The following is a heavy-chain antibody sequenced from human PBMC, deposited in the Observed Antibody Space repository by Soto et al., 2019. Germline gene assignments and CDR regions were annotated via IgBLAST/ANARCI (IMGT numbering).Heavy chain of an antibody. D-gene: IGHD1-26*01. J-gene: IGHJ3*02. CDR3: VSVDVFDI. CDR2: IYSAGST. Sequence: QLQLQESGPGLVKPSETLSLICTVSGGSISGYFWSWVRQPAGKGLEWIGRIYSAGSTNYNPSLKSRVTMSVDTSQNQFSLKLTSVTAADTAMYYCVSVDVFDIWGRGTMVTVSS. V-gene: IGHV4-4*07. CDR1: GGSISGYF.